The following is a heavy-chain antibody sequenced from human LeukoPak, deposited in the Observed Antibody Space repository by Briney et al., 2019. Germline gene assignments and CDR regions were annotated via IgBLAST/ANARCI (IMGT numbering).Heavy chain of an antibody. CDR1: GGSISSYY. V-gene: IGHV4-4*07. CDR3: ARDGEWFTSWNWFDH. D-gene: IGHD2-2*01. CDR2: IYTSAST. J-gene: IGHJ5*02. Sequence: SETLSLTCTGSGGSISSYYWRWIGQPGGKGLEWIGRIYTSASTNYNPSLKSRVSMSVDTSKNQFSLKLSSVTAADTAVYYCARDGEWFTSWNWFDHWGQGTLVTVSS.